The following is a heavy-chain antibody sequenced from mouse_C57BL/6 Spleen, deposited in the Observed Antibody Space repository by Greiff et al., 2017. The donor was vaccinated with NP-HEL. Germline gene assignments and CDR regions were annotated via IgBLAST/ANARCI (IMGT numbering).Heavy chain of an antibody. V-gene: IGHV1-22*01. Sequence: VQLKESGPELVKPGASVKMSCKASGYTFTDYNMHWVKQSHGKSLEWIGYINPNNGGTSYNQKFKGKATLTVNKSSSTAYMELRSLTSEDSAVYYCARDYRGYFDVWGTGTTVTVSS. CDR1: GYTFTDYN. CDR2: INPNNGGT. J-gene: IGHJ1*03. D-gene: IGHD2-14*01. CDR3: ARDYRGYFDV.